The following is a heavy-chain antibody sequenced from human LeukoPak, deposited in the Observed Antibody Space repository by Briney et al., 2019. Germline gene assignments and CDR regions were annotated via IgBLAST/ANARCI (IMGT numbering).Heavy chain of an antibody. Sequence: GGSLRLSCAASGFTFSSYSMNWVRQAPGKGLEWVSYISSSGSTIYYADSVKGRFTISRDNAKNSLYLQMNSPRAEDTAVYYCAELGITMIGGVWGKGTTVTISS. J-gene: IGHJ6*04. CDR1: GFTFSSYS. V-gene: IGHV3-48*04. D-gene: IGHD3-10*02. CDR2: ISSSGSTI. CDR3: AELGITMIGGV.